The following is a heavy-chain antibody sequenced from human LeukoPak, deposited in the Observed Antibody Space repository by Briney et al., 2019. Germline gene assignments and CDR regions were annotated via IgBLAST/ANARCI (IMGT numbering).Heavy chain of an antibody. CDR3: ARDRLAGRSDAFDP. J-gene: IGHJ3*01. CDR2: IGPKSADT. V-gene: IGHV1-2*02. D-gene: IGHD6-19*01. Sequence: ASVKVSCKASGYTFTDSYIHWVRQAPGQGLEWMTYIGPKSADTHYAQKFQGRVTMTLDTSISTAYMELKWLTADDTAVYYCARDRLAGRSDAFDPWGQGTMVTVSS. CDR1: GYTFTDSY.